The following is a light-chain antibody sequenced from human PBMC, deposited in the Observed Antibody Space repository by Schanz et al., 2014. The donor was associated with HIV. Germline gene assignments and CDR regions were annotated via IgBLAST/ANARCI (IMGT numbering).Light chain of an antibody. CDR3: AAWDDSLKGYV. CDR1: SSNIGAGYD. J-gene: IGLJ1*01. V-gene: IGLV1-40*01. Sequence: QSVLTQPPSVSGAPGQRVTISCTGSSSNIGAGYDVHWYQQLPGTAPKLLIYGNSNRPSGVPDRFSGSKSGTSDSLAISGLQSEDEADYYCAAWDDSLKGYVFGTGTKLTVL. CDR2: GNS.